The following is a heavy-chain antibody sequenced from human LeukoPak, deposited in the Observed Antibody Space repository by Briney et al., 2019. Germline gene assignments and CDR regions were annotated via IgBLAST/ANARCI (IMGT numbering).Heavy chain of an antibody. J-gene: IGHJ4*02. V-gene: IGHV4-59*01. D-gene: IGHD3-22*01. Sequence: PSETLSLTCTVSGDFISRYYWSWIRQSPGKGLEWIGYVYDRGGTNYNPSLKSRAIISADTSKNQFSLKVTSVTAADTAVYYCARASDSCDWHLGYWGQGTLVTVSS. CDR3: ARASDSCDWHLGY. CDR1: GDFISRYY. CDR2: VYDRGGT.